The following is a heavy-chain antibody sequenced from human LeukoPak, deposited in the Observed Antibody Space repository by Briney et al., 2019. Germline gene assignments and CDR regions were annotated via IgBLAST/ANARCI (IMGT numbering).Heavy chain of an antibody. J-gene: IGHJ4*02. V-gene: IGHV3-7*01. Sequence: GGSLRLSCTASGFTFSNFWMGWVRQAPGKGLEWVANIKQDETEKFYLGSVKGRFTISRDNAKNTLFLQMNSLTAEDTAVYYCAGVAGGYTYGSLKSAFDYWGQGALVTVSS. CDR1: GFTFSNFW. CDR3: AGVAGGYTYGSLKSAFDY. D-gene: IGHD5-18*01. CDR2: IKQDETEK.